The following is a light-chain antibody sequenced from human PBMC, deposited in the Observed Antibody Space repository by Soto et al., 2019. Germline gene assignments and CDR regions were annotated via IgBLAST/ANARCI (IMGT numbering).Light chain of an antibody. Sequence: EIVMTQSPGTLSLSPGERVTLSCRASQSVSSYLAWYQQKPGQAPRLLIYGASSRATGIPDRFSGSGSGTDFTLTISRLEPEDFAVYYCQQYGSSPYTFGQGTKLEIK. CDR3: QQYGSSPYT. CDR2: GAS. CDR1: QSVSSY. V-gene: IGKV3-20*01. J-gene: IGKJ2*01.